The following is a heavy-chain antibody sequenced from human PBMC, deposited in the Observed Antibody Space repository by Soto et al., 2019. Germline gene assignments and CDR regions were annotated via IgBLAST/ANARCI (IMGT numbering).Heavy chain of an antibody. CDR2: INHSGST. CDR3: ARGLTADTGMVTSVDYYGMDV. J-gene: IGHJ6*02. Sequence: QVQLQQWGAGLLKPSETLSLTGAVYGGSFSGYYWSWIRQPPGKGLEWIGEINHSGSTNYNPSLKRRVTISVDTSKNQFSLKLSSVTAAVTAVYYCARGLTADTGMVTSVDYYGMDVWGQGTTVTVSS. D-gene: IGHD5-18*01. CDR1: GGSFSGYY. V-gene: IGHV4-34*01.